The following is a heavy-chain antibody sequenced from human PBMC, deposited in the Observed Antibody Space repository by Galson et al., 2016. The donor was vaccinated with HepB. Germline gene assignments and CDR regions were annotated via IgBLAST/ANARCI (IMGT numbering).Heavy chain of an antibody. J-gene: IGHJ4*02. D-gene: IGHD3-9*01. CDR3: ARYCDSLTACRESRFDY. CDR2: ILPDLGTA. CDR1: GGTFDSYA. V-gene: IGHV1-69*10. Sequence: SVKVSCKASGGTFDSYAISWVRQAPGQGLEWMGGILPDLGTANYAQKFQGRLTITADISTNTAYLELSSLRSEDTAVYYCARYCDSLTACRESRFDYWGQGTLVTVSS.